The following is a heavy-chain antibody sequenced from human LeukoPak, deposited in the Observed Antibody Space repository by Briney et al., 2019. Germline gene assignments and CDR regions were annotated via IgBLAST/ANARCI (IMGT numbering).Heavy chain of an antibody. CDR3: ASSGRLSNWFDP. J-gene: IGHJ5*02. CDR2: INPSGGST. V-gene: IGHV1-46*01. CDR1: GYTLTRYY. Sequence: ASVRVSCMASGYTLTRYYMHWVRHAPGQGREWMGIINPSGGSTSYAQKYQSRVTMTRDTSTSTVYMELSSWRTEDTSVYYCASSGRLSNWFDPWGQGTLVTVSS. D-gene: IGHD2-15*01.